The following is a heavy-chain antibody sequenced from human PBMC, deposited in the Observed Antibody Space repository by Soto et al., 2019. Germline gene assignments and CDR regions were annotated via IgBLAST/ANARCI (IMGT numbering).Heavy chain of an antibody. CDR2: ISSSSSYI. V-gene: IGHV3-21*01. CDR3: AYVSYYDSSGYYAGSDY. J-gene: IGHJ4*02. Sequence: EVQLVESGGGLVKPGGSLRLSCAASGFTFSSYSMNWVRQAPGKGLEWVSSISSSSSYIYYADSVKGRFTISRDNAKNSLYLQINRLRAEDTAVYYCAYVSYYDSSGYYAGSDYWGQGTLVTVSS. CDR1: GFTFSSYS. D-gene: IGHD3-22*01.